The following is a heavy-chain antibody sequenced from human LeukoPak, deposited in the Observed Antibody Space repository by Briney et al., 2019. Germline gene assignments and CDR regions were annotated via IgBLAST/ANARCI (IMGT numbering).Heavy chain of an antibody. J-gene: IGHJ4*02. Sequence: GGSLRLSCEASGFTFSNYGMHWVRQAPDKGLEWVALISYGGNNKYHADSVKGRFTISRDNSKNTLYLQMNSLRAEDTAVYYCAKGSTIFGVVSPLHYWGQGTLVTVSP. D-gene: IGHD3-3*01. CDR3: AKGSTIFGVVSPLHY. CDR1: GFTFSNYG. V-gene: IGHV3-30*18. CDR2: ISYGGNNK.